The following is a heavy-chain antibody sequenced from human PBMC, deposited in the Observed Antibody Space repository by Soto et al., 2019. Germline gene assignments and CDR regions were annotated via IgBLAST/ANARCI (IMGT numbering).Heavy chain of an antibody. D-gene: IGHD2-8*01. CDR1: GGTFSSYA. J-gene: IGHJ6*02. Sequence: ASVKVSCKASGGTFSSYAIGWVRQAPGQGLERMGGIIPIFGTANYAQKFQGRVTITADKSTSTAYMELSSLRSEDTAVYYCARHDPTYCTNGVCYNYYYGMDVSGQGTTVTVSS. V-gene: IGHV1-69*06. CDR2: IIPIFGTA. CDR3: ARHDPTYCTNGVCYNYYYGMDV.